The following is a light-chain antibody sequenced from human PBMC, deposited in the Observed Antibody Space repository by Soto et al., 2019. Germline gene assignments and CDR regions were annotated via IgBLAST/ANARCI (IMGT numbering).Light chain of an antibody. CDR1: PDIGSL. CDR3: QQANSCPRT. V-gene: IGKV1D-12*01. Sequence: DIQANQSPSSVSASVGDRVTITCRAGPDIGSLLTWYQHKPGKAPKILISTASSLQSGVPSRFSGSGSGTEFTLTISTLQPEDFATNYCQQANSCPRTFVGGTNVEIK. CDR2: TAS. J-gene: IGKJ4*01.